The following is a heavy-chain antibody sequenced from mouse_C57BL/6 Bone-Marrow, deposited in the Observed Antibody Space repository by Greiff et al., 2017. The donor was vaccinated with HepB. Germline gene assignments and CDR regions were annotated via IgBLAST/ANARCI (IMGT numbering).Heavy chain of an antibody. Sequence: EVKVVESEGGLVQPGSSMKLSCTASGFTFSDYYMAWVRQVPEKGLEWVANINYDGSSTYYLDSLKSRFIISRDNAKNILYLQMSSLKSEDTATYYCARDLTDWDYWYFDVWGTGTTVTVSS. CDR3: ARDLTDWDYWYFDV. V-gene: IGHV5-16*01. J-gene: IGHJ1*03. CDR2: INYDGSST. D-gene: IGHD4-1*01. CDR1: GFTFSDYY.